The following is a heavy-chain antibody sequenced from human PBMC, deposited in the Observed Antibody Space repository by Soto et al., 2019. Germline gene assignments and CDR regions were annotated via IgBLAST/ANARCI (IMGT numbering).Heavy chain of an antibody. CDR2: ISGGGSYI. Sequence: PGGSLRLSCVVSGFTASAYYTSWVRQAPGKGLDWVSGISGGGSYIFYADSVQGRFSISRDNPKNSLFLEMNSLRVEDTAVYYCARDSDCHSTSCFFPPHVWGQGTTVTVSS. CDR1: GFTASAYY. D-gene: IGHD2-2*01. V-gene: IGHV3-11*04. J-gene: IGHJ6*02. CDR3: ARDSDCHSTSCFFPPHV.